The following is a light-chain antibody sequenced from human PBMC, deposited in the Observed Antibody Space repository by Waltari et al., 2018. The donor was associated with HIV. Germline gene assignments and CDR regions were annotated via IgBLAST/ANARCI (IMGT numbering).Light chain of an antibody. CDR2: LAS. Sequence: EIVMTQSPLSLPVTPGEPASISCRSSQSLVYSNWYNYLDWYLQKPGQSPRILIYLASNRASGVPDRFSGSGSCTEFTLKISRVEPEDVGVYFCMQPLDTPFTFGQGTKLEIK. CDR1: QSLVYSNWYNY. CDR3: MQPLDTPFT. V-gene: IGKV2-28*01. J-gene: IGKJ2*01.